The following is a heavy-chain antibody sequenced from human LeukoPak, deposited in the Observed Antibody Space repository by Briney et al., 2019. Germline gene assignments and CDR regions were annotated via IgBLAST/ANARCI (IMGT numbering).Heavy chain of an antibody. J-gene: IGHJ4*02. CDR1: GGSFSGYY. D-gene: IGHD6-13*01. CDR3: ASPGIAAAGKPYDY. CDR2: INHSGST. V-gene: IGHV4-34*01. Sequence: SETLSLTCAVYGGSFSGYYWSWIRQPPRKGLEWIGEINHSGSTNYNPSLKSRITISVDTSKNQFSLKLSSVTAADTAVYYCASPGIAAAGKPYDYWGQGTLVTVSS.